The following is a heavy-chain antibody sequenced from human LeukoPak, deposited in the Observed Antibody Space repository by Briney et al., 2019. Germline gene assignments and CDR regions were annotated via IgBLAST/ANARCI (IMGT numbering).Heavy chain of an antibody. CDR2: ISYDGSNK. D-gene: IGHD6-6*01. CDR3: AKDPSGYSSSSLFDY. CDR1: GFTFSSYA. V-gene: IGHV3-30-3*01. J-gene: IGHJ4*02. Sequence: GGSLRLSCAASGFTFSSYAMHWVRQAPGKGLEWVAVISYDGSNKYYADSVKGRFTISRDNAKNSLYLQMNSLRAEDTAVYYCAKDPSGYSSSSLFDYWGQGTLVTVSS.